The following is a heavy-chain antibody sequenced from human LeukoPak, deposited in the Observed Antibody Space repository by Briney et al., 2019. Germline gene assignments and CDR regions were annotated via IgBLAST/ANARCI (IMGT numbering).Heavy chain of an antibody. CDR2: INWNSGSI. D-gene: IGHD6-19*01. CDR3: AKDRSQWLDLYYFDY. J-gene: IGHJ4*02. CDR1: GFTFDDYA. Sequence: GRSLRLSCAASGFTFDDYAMHWVRQAPGKGLEWVSGINWNSGSIGYADSVKGRFTISRDNAKNSLYLQMDSLRAEDTALYYCAKDRSQWLDLYYFDYWGQGTLVTVSS. V-gene: IGHV3-9*01.